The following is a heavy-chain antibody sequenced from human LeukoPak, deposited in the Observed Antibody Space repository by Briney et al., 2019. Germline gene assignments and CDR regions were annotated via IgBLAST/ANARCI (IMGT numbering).Heavy chain of an antibody. CDR2: IYHSGST. CDR3: ASGSITIFGVPNFDY. J-gene: IGHJ4*02. D-gene: IGHD3-3*01. V-gene: IGHV4-38-2*02. Sequence: SETLSLTCTVSGYSISSGYYWGWIRQPPGKGLEWIGSIYHSGSTYYNPSLKSRVTISVDTSKNQFSLKLSSVTAADTAVYYCASGSITIFGVPNFDYWGQGTLVTVSS. CDR1: GYSISSGYY.